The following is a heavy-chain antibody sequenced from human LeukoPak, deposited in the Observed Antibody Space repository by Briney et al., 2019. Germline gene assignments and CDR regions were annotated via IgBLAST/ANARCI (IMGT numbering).Heavy chain of an antibody. CDR2: LNPNSDNT. Sequence: ASVKVSCKTSGYTFTTYDINWGRQGTGQGLEWMVWLNPNSDNTASAQSFQGRLTLTRNTSISTAYMELSSLRSEDTAIYYCGRAGSHDRQTIDFWGQGTLVSVSS. D-gene: IGHD1-26*01. J-gene: IGHJ4*02. V-gene: IGHV1-8*01. CDR3: GRAGSHDRQTIDF. CDR1: GYTFTTYD.